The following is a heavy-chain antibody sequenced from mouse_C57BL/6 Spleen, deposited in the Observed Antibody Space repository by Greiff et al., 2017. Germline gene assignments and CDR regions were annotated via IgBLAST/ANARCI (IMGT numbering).Heavy chain of an antibody. CDR3: ARGGSSYWYFDV. Sequence: QVHVKQSGAELVKPGASVKISCKASGYAFSSYWMNWVKQRPGKGLEWIGQIYPGDGDTNYNGKFKGKATLTADKSSSTAYMQLSSLTSEDSAVYFCARGGSSYWYFDVWGTGTTVTVSS. J-gene: IGHJ1*03. D-gene: IGHD1-1*01. CDR2: IYPGDGDT. CDR1: GYAFSSYW. V-gene: IGHV1-80*01.